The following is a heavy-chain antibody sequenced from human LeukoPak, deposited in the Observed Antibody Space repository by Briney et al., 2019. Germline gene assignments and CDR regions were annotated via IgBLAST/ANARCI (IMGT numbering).Heavy chain of an antibody. CDR2: ISGSGGNT. V-gene: IGHV3-23*01. D-gene: IGHD3-3*01. Sequence: GGSLRLSCAASGVTFSSYAMSWVRQAPGKGLEWVSAISGSGGNTYYADSVKGRFTISRDNSKNTLYLQMNSLIAEDTAVYYCAKDYDFWSGYYDYWGQGTLVTVSS. J-gene: IGHJ4*02. CDR3: AKDYDFWSGYYDY. CDR1: GVTFSSYA.